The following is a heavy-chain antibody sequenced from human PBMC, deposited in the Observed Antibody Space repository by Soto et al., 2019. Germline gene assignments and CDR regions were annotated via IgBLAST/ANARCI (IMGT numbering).Heavy chain of an antibody. Sequence: PGGSLRLSCAASGFTFSSYGMHWVRQAPGKGLEWVAVISYDGSNKYYADSVKGRFTISRDNSKNTLYLQMNSLRAEDTAVYYCAKDRRPNYYYGMDVRGQGTTVTVSS. V-gene: IGHV3-30*18. D-gene: IGHD6-25*01. CDR2: ISYDGSNK. CDR3: AKDRRPNYYYGMDV. CDR1: GFTFSSYG. J-gene: IGHJ6*02.